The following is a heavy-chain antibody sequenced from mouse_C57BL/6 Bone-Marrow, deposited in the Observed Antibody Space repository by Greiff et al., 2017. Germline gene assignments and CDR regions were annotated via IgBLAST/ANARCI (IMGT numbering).Heavy chain of an antibody. CDR1: GYTFTSYW. CDR2: IDPSDSYT. J-gene: IGHJ2*01. Sequence: QVQLQQPGAELVRPGPSVKLSCKASGYTFTSYWMHWVKQRPGQGLEWIGVIDPSDSYTNYNQKFKGKATLTVDTSSSTAYMQLSSLTSEDSAVYYCARRDYYGTPYYFDYWGQGTTLTVSS. CDR3: ARRDYYGTPYYFDY. D-gene: IGHD1-1*01. V-gene: IGHV1-59*01.